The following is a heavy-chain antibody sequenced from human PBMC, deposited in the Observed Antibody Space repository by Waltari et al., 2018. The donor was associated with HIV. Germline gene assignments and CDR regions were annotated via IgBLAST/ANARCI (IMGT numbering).Heavy chain of an antibody. D-gene: IGHD2-8*02. CDR2: IIPIFGTA. J-gene: IGHJ4*02. V-gene: IGHV1-69*06. CDR3: ARDRGPLLFYFDY. Sequence: QVQLVQSGAEVKKPGSSVKVSCKASGGTFSNYAISWVRQAPGQGLEWMGGIIPIFGTANYAQKFQGRVTITADISTSTAYMELSSLRSEDSAMYYCARDRGPLLFYFDYWGQGTLVTVSS. CDR1: GGTFSNYA.